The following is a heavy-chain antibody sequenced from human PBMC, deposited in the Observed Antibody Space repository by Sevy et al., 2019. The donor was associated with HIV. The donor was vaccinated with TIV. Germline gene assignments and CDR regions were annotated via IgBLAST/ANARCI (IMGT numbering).Heavy chain of an antibody. CDR1: GFTFSSYA. CDR2: ISGSGGST. CDR3: AGMRRAARRKYYYGMDV. Sequence: GGSLRLSCAASGFTFSSYAMSWVRQAPGKGLEWVSAISGSGGSTYYADSVKGRFTISRDNSKNTLYLQMNSLRAEDTAVYYCAGMRRAARRKYYYGMDVWGQGTTVTVSS. V-gene: IGHV3-23*01. J-gene: IGHJ6*02.